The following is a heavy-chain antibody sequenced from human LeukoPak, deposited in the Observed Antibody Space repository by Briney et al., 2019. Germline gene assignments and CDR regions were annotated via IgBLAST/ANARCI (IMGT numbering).Heavy chain of an antibody. J-gene: IGHJ3*02. CDR3: ARAELSYHAFDI. CDR1: GGSISSYY. V-gene: IGHV4-59*08. CDR2: IYYSGST. Sequence: SETLSLTCTVSGGSISSYYWSWIRQPPGKGLEWIGYIYYSGSTNYNPSLKSRVTISVDTSKNQFSLKLSSVTAADTAVYYCARAELSYHAFDIWGQGTMVTVSS. D-gene: IGHD1-14*01.